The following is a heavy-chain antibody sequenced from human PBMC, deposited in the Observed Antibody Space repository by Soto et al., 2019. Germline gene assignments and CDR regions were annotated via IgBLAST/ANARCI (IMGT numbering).Heavy chain of an antibody. J-gene: IGHJ4*02. D-gene: IGHD3-10*01. CDR3: ARRPRDSRYGYFFDY. CDR1: GGSFSGYY. Sequence: PSETLSLTCAVYGGSFSGYYWSWIRQPPGKGLEWIGEINHSGSTNYNPSLKSRVTISVDTSKNQFSLKLSSVTAADTAVYYCARRPRDSRYGYFFDYWGQGTLVTVSS. CDR2: INHSGST. V-gene: IGHV4-34*01.